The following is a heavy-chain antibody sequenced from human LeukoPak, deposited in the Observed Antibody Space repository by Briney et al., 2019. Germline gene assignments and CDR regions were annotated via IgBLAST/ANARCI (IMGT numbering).Heavy chain of an antibody. CDR2: IVVGSGNT. Sequence: ASVKVSFKSSGFSFTSSAMRWARQARGQRLEWIGWIVVGSGNTNYAQKFQERVTITRDMSTSTAYMELSSLRSEDTAVYYCAAGWVCSGGICYYYCDYWGQGTLVTVSS. CDR3: AAGWVCSGGICYYYCDY. J-gene: IGHJ4*02. V-gene: IGHV1-58*02. D-gene: IGHD2-15*01. CDR1: GFSFTSSA.